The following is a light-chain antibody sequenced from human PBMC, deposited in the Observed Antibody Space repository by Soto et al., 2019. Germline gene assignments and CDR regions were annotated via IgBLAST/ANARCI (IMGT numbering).Light chain of an antibody. Sequence: QSALAQPASVSGSPGQSITISCTGTSSDVGAYNSVSWYQQHPGKAPKLMISEVSNRPSGVSNHFSGSKSGNTASLTISGLQAEDEADYYCSSYTSSTSVIFGGGTKLTVL. CDR1: SSDVGAYNS. V-gene: IGLV2-14*01. CDR3: SSYTSSTSVI. J-gene: IGLJ2*01. CDR2: EVS.